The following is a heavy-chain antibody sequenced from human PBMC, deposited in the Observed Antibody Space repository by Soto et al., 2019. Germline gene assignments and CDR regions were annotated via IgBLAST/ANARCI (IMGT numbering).Heavy chain of an antibody. CDR2: IYYSGST. CDR1: GGSISSYY. J-gene: IGHJ4*02. V-gene: IGHV4-59*08. CDR3: ARRYGGTFDY. D-gene: IGHD2-15*01. Sequence: QEQLQESGPGLVKPSETLSLTCTVSGGSISSYYWSWIRQPPGKGLEWIGYIYYSGSTNYNPSLKSRVIISVDTSKIQFSLKLSSVTAADTAVYYCARRYGGTFDYWGQGTLVTVSS.